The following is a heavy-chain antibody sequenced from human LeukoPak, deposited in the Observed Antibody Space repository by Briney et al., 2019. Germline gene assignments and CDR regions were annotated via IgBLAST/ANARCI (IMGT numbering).Heavy chain of an antibody. V-gene: IGHV4-39*01. CDR3: ARLRRGYYFDY. CDR1: GGSISSSSYY. D-gene: IGHD3-10*01. J-gene: IGHJ4*02. Sequence: NTSETLSLTCTVSGGSISSSSYYWGWIRQPPGKGLEWIGSIYYSGSTYYNPSLKSRVTISVDTSKNQFSLKLSSVTAADTAVYYCARLRRGYYFDYWGQGTLVTVSS. CDR2: IYYSGST.